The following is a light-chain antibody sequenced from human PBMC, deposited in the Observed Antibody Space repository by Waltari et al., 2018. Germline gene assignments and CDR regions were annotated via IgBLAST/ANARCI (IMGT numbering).Light chain of an antibody. CDR2: GAS. J-gene: IGKJ5*01. CDR1: QSVSGD. V-gene: IGKV3-15*01. Sequence: EIVMTQSPATLSVSPGERATLSCRASQSVSGDLAWYQQKPGQAPRLLFYGASTRATGIPARFSGSGSGTDFTLSISSLQSEDFALYYCQQYNDWPKITFGQGTRLEIK. CDR3: QQYNDWPKIT.